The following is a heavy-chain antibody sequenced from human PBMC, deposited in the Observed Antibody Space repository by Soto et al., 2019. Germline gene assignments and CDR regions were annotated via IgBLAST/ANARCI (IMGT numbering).Heavy chain of an antibody. J-gene: IGHJ4*02. D-gene: IGHD1-26*01. CDR2: ILPNLGIA. Sequence: QVQLVQSGAEVKKPGSSVKVSCKASGGTFSSYTISWVRQARGQGLEWMGRILPNLGIANYAQKFQGRVTITADTSMSTIYKELSSLRSEDTAVYYCARDGSDDAFNYWGQGTVVTVSS. CDR3: ARDGSDDAFNY. V-gene: IGHV1-69*08. CDR1: GGTFSSYT.